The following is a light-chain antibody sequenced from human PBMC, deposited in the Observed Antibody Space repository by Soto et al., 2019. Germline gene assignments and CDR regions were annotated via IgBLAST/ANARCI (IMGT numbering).Light chain of an antibody. V-gene: IGLV1-40*01. Sequence: QSVLTQPPSVSGAPGQRVTISCTGSSSNIGAGYDVHWYQQLPGTAPKLLISGDTNRPSGVPDRFSGSKSGTSASLAITGLGAEDEADYYCQSFDSSLSGGLFGGGTKLTVL. CDR3: QSFDSSLSGGL. CDR2: GDT. J-gene: IGLJ3*02. CDR1: SSNIGAGYD.